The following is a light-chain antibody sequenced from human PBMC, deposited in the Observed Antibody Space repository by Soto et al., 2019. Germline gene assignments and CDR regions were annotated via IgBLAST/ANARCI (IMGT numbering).Light chain of an antibody. V-gene: IGKV1-5*02. J-gene: IGKJ1*01. CDR3: QQYNRYFKS. CDR1: QIISSW. Sequence: DIQMTQSPSSLSACVGGAVPIICRASQIISSWAWYQQRPGKAPNLMIYDASTLKSGVPSRFSGSGSGTEFTLTISSLQSDDVATYYCQQYNRYFKSFGQGTKVDIK. CDR2: DAS.